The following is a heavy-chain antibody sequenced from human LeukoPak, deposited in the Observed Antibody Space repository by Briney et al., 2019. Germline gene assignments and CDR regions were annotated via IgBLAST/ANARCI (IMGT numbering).Heavy chain of an antibody. D-gene: IGHD2/OR15-2a*01. CDR3: ARHLNTHPHFDF. Sequence: SETLSLTCAVYGGSFSGCYWTWIRQTPGKGLEWIGEINDSGNTNYNPSLQSRVTISVDTSKNQFSLKLSSVTAADTAVYYCARHLNTHPHFDFWGQGMLVTVSS. CDR1: GGSFSGCY. CDR2: INDSGNT. V-gene: IGHV4-34*01. J-gene: IGHJ4*02.